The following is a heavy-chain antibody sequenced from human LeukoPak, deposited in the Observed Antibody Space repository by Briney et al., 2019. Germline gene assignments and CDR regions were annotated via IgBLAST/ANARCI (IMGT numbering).Heavy chain of an antibody. V-gene: IGHV3-43D*03. CDR2: ISWDGGST. CDR3: TKAASSSPGGFDP. Sequence: GGSLRLSCAASGFTFDDYARHWVRQAPGKGLEWVSLISWDGGSTYYADSVKGRFTISRDNSKNSLYLQMNSLRAEDTALYYCTKAASSSPGGFDPWGQGTLVTVSS. CDR1: GFTFDDYA. J-gene: IGHJ5*02.